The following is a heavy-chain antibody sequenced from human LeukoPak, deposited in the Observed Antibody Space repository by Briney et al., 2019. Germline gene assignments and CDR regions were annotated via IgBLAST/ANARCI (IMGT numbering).Heavy chain of an antibody. CDR2: IYSGGST. Sequence: GGSLRLSCAASGFTLSSNYMRWVRQAPGKGVEWGSVIYSGGSTYYADSVKGRFTISRDNSKNTLYLQMNSLRAEDTAVYYCARVNILTGYYFDYWGQGTLVTVSS. J-gene: IGHJ4*02. CDR1: GFTLSSNY. CDR3: ARVNILTGYYFDY. V-gene: IGHV3-66*01. D-gene: IGHD3-9*01.